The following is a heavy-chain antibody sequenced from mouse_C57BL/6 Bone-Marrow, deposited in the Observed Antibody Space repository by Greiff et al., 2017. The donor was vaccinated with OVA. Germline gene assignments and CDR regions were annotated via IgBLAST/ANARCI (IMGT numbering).Heavy chain of an antibody. CDR1: GFNFKNTY. CDR3: ASYGFAY. J-gene: IGHJ3*01. D-gene: IGHD1-1*01. Sequence: VQLQQSVAELVRPGASVKLSCTASGFNFKNTYMHWVKQRPEQGLEWIGRIDPANGNTKYAPKFQGKATITADTSSNTAYLQLSSLTSEDTAIYYCASYGFAYWGQGTLVTVSA. CDR2: IDPANGNT. V-gene: IGHV14-3*01.